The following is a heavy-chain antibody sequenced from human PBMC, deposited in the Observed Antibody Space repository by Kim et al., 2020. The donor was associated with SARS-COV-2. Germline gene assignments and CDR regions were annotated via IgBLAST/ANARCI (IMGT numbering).Heavy chain of an antibody. D-gene: IGHD2-2*02. CDR3: ARVEGEPGAIRKGYSYYGMDV. CDR2: ISSSSRYI. J-gene: IGHJ6*02. Sequence: GGSLRLSCAASGVTFRSYSMSWVRQAPGKGLEWVSSISSSSRYIYYAASAKGRFTISRDNAKNSLYLQMNSLRAEDTAVYYCARVEGEPGAIRKGYSYYGMDVWGQGTTVTVSS. CDR1: GVTFRSYS. V-gene: IGHV3-21*01.